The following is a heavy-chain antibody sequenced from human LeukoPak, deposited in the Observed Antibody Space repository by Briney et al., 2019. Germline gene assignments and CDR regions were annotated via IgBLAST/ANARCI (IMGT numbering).Heavy chain of an antibody. D-gene: IGHD1-14*01. V-gene: IGHV3-74*01. Sequence: GGSLRLSCAASGLYFSSYRMYWVRQAPGKGLVWVSGINSDGSSTTYADSVKGRFTISRDNAKNTLYLQMNSLRDEDTAVYFCARGQAGTSWFDPWGQGTLVTVSS. J-gene: IGHJ5*02. CDR3: ARGQAGTSWFDP. CDR1: GLYFSSYR. CDR2: INSDGSST.